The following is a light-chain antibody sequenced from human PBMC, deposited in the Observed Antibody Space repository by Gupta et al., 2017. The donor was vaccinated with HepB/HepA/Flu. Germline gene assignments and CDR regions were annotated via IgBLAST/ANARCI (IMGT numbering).Light chain of an antibody. CDR3: CSYAGSYTPSYV. V-gene: IGLV2-11*01. Sequence: GSPGQSVTISCTGTSSDVGGYNYVSWYQQHPGKAPKLMIYDVSKRPSGVPDRFSGSKSGNTASLTISGLQAEDEADYYCCSYAGSYTPSYVFGTGTKVTVL. J-gene: IGLJ1*01. CDR1: SSDVGGYNY. CDR2: DVS.